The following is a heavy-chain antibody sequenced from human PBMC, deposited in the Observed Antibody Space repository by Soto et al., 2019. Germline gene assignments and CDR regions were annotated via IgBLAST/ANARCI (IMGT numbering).Heavy chain of an antibody. J-gene: IGHJ5*02. D-gene: IGHD2-15*01. V-gene: IGHV4-34*01. Sequence: SETLSLTCAVYGGSFSGYYWSWIRQPPGKGLEWIGEINHSGSTNYNPFLKSRVTISVDTSKNQFSLKLSSVTAADTAVYYCARGRVVVVAARHYNWFDPWGQGTLVT. CDR3: ARGRVVVVAARHYNWFDP. CDR2: INHSGST. CDR1: GGSFSGYY.